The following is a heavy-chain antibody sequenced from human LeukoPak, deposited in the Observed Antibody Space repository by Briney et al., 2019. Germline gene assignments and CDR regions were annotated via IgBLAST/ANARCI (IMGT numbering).Heavy chain of an antibody. V-gene: IGHV3-74*01. D-gene: IGHD3-22*01. Sequence: PGGSLRLSCAASGITFSTYWMYWVRQAPGKGLVWVSRINSDGSTTSYVDSVEGRSTISRDNAKNTLYLQMNSLRAEDTAVYYCARAGTVVDYDPSDAFDVWGQGTMVTVSS. CDR3: ARAGTVVDYDPSDAFDV. CDR2: INSDGSTT. J-gene: IGHJ3*01. CDR1: GITFSTYW.